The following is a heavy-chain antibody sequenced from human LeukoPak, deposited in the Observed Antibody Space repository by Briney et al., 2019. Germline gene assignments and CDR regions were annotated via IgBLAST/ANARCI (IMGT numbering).Heavy chain of an antibody. V-gene: IGHV3-23*01. CDR1: GFTFSTYA. Sequence: PGGSLRLSCAASGFTFSTYAMNWVRQAPGKGLEWVSTIGGSGGTTYYADSVKGRFTISRDNSKNSVYLQMNSLRAEDTAVYFCAKRLSGGSWSYFDYWGQGTLVTVSS. CDR2: IGGSGGTT. D-gene: IGHD2-15*01. J-gene: IGHJ4*02. CDR3: AKRLSGGSWSYFDY.